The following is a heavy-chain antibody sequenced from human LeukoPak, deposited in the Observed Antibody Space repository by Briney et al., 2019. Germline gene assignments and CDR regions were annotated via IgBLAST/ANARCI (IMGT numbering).Heavy chain of an antibody. J-gene: IGHJ4*02. Sequence: SETLSLTCTVSGGSVSSGSYYWSWIRQPPGKGLEWIGYIYYSGSTNYNPSLKSRVTISVDTSKNQFSLKLSSVTATDTAVYYCARYYYGSGSYQYYFDYWGQGTLVTVSS. CDR3: ARYYYGSGSYQYYFDY. V-gene: IGHV4-61*01. D-gene: IGHD3-10*01. CDR1: GGSVSSGSYY. CDR2: IYYSGST.